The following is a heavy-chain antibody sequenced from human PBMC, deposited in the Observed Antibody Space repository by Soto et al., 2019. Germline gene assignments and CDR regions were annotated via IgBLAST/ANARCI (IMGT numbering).Heavy chain of an antibody. D-gene: IGHD1-26*01. Sequence: EVQLVHSGGGLVQPGGSLRLSCAASGFIFSDYYMDWVRQVPGKGLEWIGRTRNKAANYMAEYVASVKGRFIISRDDSQDSMYLQMHSLRTEDTAVYFCARDTGGSYDYWGQGALVTVSS. CDR1: GFIFSDYY. CDR2: TRNKAANYMA. V-gene: IGHV3-72*01. J-gene: IGHJ4*02. CDR3: ARDTGGSYDY.